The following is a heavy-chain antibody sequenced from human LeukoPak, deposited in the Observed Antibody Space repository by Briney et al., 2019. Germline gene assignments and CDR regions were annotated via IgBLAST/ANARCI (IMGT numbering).Heavy chain of an antibody. CDR3: VIDAGTA. J-gene: IGHJ5*02. V-gene: IGHV3-7*01. Sequence: GGSLRLSCAASGFTFSNNSMSWVRQAPGKGLECVANIKKDGSEKYYINSVKGRFTISRDNAKNSLYLQMNSLVAEDTALYYCVIDAGTAWGQGTLVTVSS. CDR1: GFTFSNNS. D-gene: IGHD2-8*02. CDR2: IKKDGSEK.